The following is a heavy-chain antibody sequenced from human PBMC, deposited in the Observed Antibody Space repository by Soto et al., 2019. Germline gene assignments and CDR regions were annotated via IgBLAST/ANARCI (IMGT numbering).Heavy chain of an antibody. CDR2: IYYSGST. CDR3: ARDRYDSSGYDY. V-gene: IGHV4-59*01. J-gene: IGHJ4*02. CDR1: GGSISSYY. Sequence: QVQLQESGPGLVKPSETLSLTCTVSGGSISSYYWSWIRQPPGKGLEWIGYIYYSGSTNYNPSLKSRVTISVDTSKNQCSLTLSSVTAADTAVYYCARDRYDSSGYDYWGQGTLVTVSS. D-gene: IGHD3-22*01.